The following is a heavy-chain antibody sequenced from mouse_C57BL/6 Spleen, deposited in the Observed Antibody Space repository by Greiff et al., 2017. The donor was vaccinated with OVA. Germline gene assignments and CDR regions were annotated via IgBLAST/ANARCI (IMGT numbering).Heavy chain of an antibody. CDR3: ARSVTTVGYFDV. V-gene: IGHV1-80*01. CDR1: GYAFSSYW. Sequence: VQLQQSGAELVKPGASVKISCKASGYAFSSYWMNWVKQRPGKGLEWIGQIYPGDGDTNYNGKFKGKATLTADKSSSTAYMQLSSLTSEDSAVYFCARSVTTVGYFDVWGTGTTVTVSS. J-gene: IGHJ1*03. D-gene: IGHD1-1*01. CDR2: IYPGDGDT.